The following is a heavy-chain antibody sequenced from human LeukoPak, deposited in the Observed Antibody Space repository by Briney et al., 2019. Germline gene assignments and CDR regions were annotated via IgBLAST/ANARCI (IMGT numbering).Heavy chain of an antibody. D-gene: IGHD4-17*01. J-gene: IGHJ4*02. CDR3: ARDLGGDYFFDY. CDR1: GGSISSYY. Sequence: SETLSLTCTVSGGSISSYYWSWIRQPPGKGLEWIGYIYYSGSTNYNPSLKSRVTISVDTSKNQFSLILSSVTAADTAVYFCARDLGGDYFFDYWGPGTLVTVSS. CDR2: IYYSGST. V-gene: IGHV4-59*01.